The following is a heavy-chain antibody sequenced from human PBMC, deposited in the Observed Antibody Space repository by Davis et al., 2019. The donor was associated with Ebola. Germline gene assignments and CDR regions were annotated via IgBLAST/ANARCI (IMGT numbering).Heavy chain of an antibody. Sequence: GGSLRLSCAASGFTFNSYGMHWVRQAPGKGLEWLAVISDEGSNKYYADSVEGRFTISRDNSKETLYLQVNSLRAEDTAVYYCASMGYYYYYGMDVWGQGTTVTVSS. V-gene: IGHV3-30*03. CDR1: GFTFNSYG. D-gene: IGHD1-26*01. CDR2: ISDEGSNK. CDR3: ASMGYYYYYGMDV. J-gene: IGHJ6*02.